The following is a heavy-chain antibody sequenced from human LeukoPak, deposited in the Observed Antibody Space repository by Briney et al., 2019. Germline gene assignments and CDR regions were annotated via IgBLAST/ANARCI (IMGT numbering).Heavy chain of an antibody. D-gene: IGHD1-1*01. CDR1: GFTFSSYG. CDR2: IWYDGSNK. J-gene: IGHJ6*02. Sequence: GGSLRLSCAASGFTFSSYGMHWVRQAPGKGLEWVAVIWYDGSNKYYADSVKGRSTISRDNSKNTLYLQMNSLRAEDTAVYYCARVLSRTRGYYYGMDVWGQGTTVTVSS. CDR3: ARVLSRTRGYYYGMDV. V-gene: IGHV3-33*01.